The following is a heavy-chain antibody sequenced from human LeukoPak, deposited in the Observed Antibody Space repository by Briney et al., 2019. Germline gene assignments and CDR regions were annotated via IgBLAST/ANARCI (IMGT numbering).Heavy chain of an antibody. D-gene: IGHD3-22*01. CDR2: IYYSGST. J-gene: IGHJ4*02. CDR1: GGSISSYY. CDR3: ARVMGTYYDGSGYYYGGYFDY. V-gene: IGHV4-59*08. Sequence: SETLSLTCTVSGGSISSYYWSWIRQPPGKGLEWIGYIYYSGSTNYNPSLKSRVTISVDTSKNQFSLKLSSVTAADTAVYYCARVMGTYYDGSGYYYGGYFDYWGQGTLVTVSS.